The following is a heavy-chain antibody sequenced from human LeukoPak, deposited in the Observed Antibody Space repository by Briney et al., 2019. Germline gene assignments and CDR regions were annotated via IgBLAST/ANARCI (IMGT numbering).Heavy chain of an antibody. J-gene: IGHJ4*02. CDR1: GGSISSYY. CDR3: ARGAQVANYGGNSDFDY. Sequence: SETLSLTCTVSGGSISSYYWSWIRQPAGKGLEWIGRIYTSGSTNYNPSLKSRVTISVDTSKNQFSLKLSSVTAADTAVYYCARGAQVANYGGNSDFDYWGQGTLVTVSS. D-gene: IGHD4-23*01. V-gene: IGHV4-4*07. CDR2: IYTSGST.